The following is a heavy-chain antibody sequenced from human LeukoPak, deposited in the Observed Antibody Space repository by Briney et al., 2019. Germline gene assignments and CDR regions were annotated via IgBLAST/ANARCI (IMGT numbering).Heavy chain of an antibody. CDR1: GFTFSSYS. V-gene: IGHV3-23*01. Sequence: GGSLRLSCAASGFTFSSYSMNWVRQAPGKGLEWVSAISGSATNTFYADSVKGRFTISRDNSKNTLYLQMNSLRAEDTAVYYCASPRAGAWGQGTLVTVSS. J-gene: IGHJ5*02. CDR3: ASPRAGA. CDR2: ISGSATNT. D-gene: IGHD3-10*01.